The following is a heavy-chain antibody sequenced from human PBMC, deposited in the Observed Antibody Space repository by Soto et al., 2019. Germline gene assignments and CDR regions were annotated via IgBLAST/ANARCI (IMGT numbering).Heavy chain of an antibody. V-gene: IGHV1-69*02. Sequence: QVQLVQSGAEVKKPGSSEKVSWKASGGTFSSYIISWVRRAPGQGLEWMGRIIPILGIANYAQKFQGRVTITADKSTSTAYMELSSLRSEDTAVYYCARPHCSSTSCYAAPFDYWGQGTLVTVSS. D-gene: IGHD2-2*01. J-gene: IGHJ4*02. CDR1: GGTFSSYI. CDR3: ARPHCSSTSCYAAPFDY. CDR2: IIPILGIA.